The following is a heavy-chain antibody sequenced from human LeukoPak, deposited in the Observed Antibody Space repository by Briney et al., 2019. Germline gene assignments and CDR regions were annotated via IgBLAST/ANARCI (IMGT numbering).Heavy chain of an antibody. V-gene: IGHV3-23*01. CDR3: AKESPGYDILTGPSPFDY. CDR2: ISGSGGST. D-gene: IGHD3-9*01. J-gene: IGHJ4*02. Sequence: PGGSLRLSCAASGFTFSSYAMSWVRQAPGKGLEWVSAISGSGGSTYHADSVKGRFTVSRDNSKNTLYLQMNSLRAEDTAVYYCAKESPGYDILTGPSPFDYWGQGTLVTVSS. CDR1: GFTFSSYA.